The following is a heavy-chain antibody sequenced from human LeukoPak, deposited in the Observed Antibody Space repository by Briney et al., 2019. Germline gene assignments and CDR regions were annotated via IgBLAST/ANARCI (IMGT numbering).Heavy chain of an antibody. CDR1: GGTFSSYA. D-gene: IGHD5-12*01. CDR3: SRSRWLRSGAMDV. CDR2: MNPNSGDT. J-gene: IGHJ6*02. V-gene: IGHV1-8*02. Sequence: ASVKVSCKASGGTFSSYAISWVRQAPGQGLEWLGWMNPNSGDTLYAQKFQGRFTMTRNTSISTAYMELSSLRSDDTAVFYCSRSRWLRSGAMDVWGQGTTVIVSS.